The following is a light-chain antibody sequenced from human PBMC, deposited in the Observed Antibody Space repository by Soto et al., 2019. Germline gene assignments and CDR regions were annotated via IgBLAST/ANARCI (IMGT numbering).Light chain of an antibody. CDR2: AAY. CDR3: QQTDSFPYT. Sequence: DIQMTQSPSSVSASVGDRVTITCRASQGISSWLVWYQQKPGKAPKLLIYAAYTLQSGVPSRFSGSGSGTDFTLTISSLQPEDFATYYCQQTDSFPYTFGQGTKVDIK. CDR1: QGISSW. V-gene: IGKV1-12*01. J-gene: IGKJ2*01.